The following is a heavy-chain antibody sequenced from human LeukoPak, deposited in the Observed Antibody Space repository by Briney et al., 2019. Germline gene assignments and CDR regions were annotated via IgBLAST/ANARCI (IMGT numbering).Heavy chain of an antibody. CDR2: VSSDGKIK. D-gene: IGHD2-21*01. CDR1: GFTFSNHV. CDR3: ARSIRGPEEY. V-gene: IGHV3-30*04. Sequence: SGGSLRLSCAPSGFTFSNHVMHWVRQAPGKGLEWVAVVSSDGKIKVYADSVKGRFTISRDNSENALYLQMNSLRDEDTALYYCARSIRGPEEYWGQGTLVTVSS. J-gene: IGHJ4*02.